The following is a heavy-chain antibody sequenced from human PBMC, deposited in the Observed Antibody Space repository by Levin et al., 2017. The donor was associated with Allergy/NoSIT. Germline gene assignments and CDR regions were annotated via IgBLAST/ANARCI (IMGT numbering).Heavy chain of an antibody. CDR1: GFTFSSYS. J-gene: IGHJ3*02. D-gene: IGHD5-24*01. CDR2: ISSSSSYI. CDR3: ARDRGDGYNSGKLLGLRGDAFDI. V-gene: IGHV3-21*01. Sequence: GESLKISCAASGFTFSSYSMNWVRQAPGKGLEWVSSISSSSSYIYYADSVKGRFTISRDNAKNSLYLQMNSLRAEDTAVYYCARDRGDGYNSGKLLGLRGDAFDIWGQGTMVTVSS.